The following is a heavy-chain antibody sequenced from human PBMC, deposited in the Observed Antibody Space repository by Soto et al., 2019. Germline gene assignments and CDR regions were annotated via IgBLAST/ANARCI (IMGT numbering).Heavy chain of an antibody. J-gene: IGHJ4*02. CDR3: ASGLKGLGY. CDR2: IHHTGTT. CDR1: GGSVRGRNR. Sequence: LSLTCAVYGGSVRGRNRWSWVRQPPGKALAWVGEIHHTGTTHYNPSLKSRVSISVDKSKNQFSLKVRFLTAADTAGYNCASGLKGLGYWGRGSRVSVAS. V-gene: IGHV4-4*02.